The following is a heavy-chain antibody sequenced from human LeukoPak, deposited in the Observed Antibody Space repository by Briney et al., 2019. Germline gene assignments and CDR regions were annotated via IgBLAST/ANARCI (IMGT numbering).Heavy chain of an antibody. D-gene: IGHD5-18*01. V-gene: IGHV1-69*13. J-gene: IGHJ4*02. Sequence: SVKVSCKASGYTFTSYDINWVRQAPGQGLEWMGGIIPIFGTANYAQKFQGRVTITADESTSTAYMELSSLRSEDTAVYYCARSAMVYLWVVRFWGQGTLVTVSS. CDR1: GYTFTSYD. CDR2: IIPIFGTA. CDR3: ARSAMVYLWVVRF.